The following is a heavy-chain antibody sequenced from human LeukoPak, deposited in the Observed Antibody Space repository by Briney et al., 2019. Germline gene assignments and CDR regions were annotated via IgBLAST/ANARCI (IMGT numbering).Heavy chain of an antibody. D-gene: IGHD6-13*01. CDR2: ISTTGNNI. V-gene: IGHV3-48*03. J-gene: IGHJ3*02. CDR3: ARERRGCSSSWYNAFDI. CDR1: EFTFSTYE. Sequence: GGSLRLSCAASEFTFSTYEMNWVRQAPGKGLEWISYISTTGNNIYYADSVKGRFTISRDNAKNSLYLQMNSLRAEDTAVYYCARERRGCSSSWYNAFDIWGQGTMVTVSS.